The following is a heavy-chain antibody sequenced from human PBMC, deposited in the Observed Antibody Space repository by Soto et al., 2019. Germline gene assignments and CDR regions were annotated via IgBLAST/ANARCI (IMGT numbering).Heavy chain of an antibody. V-gene: IGHV1-18*01. J-gene: IGHJ4*02. CDR1: GYTFTSYG. CDR3: ARGTRTGYSSGWPSFDY. CDR2: ISAYNGNT. Sequence: QVQLVQSGAEVKKPGASVKVSCKASGYTFTSYGISWVRQAPGQGLEWMGWISAYNGNTNYAQKLQGRVTMTTDTATSTAYMELRSLRSDDTAVYYCARGTRTGYSSGWPSFDYWGQGTLVTVSS. D-gene: IGHD6-19*01.